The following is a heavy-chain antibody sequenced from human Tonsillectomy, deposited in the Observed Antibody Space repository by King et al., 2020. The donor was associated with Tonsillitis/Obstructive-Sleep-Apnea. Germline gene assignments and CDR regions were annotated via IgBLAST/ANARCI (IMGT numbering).Heavy chain of an antibody. CDR1: GFTFSDSY. D-gene: IGHD3-3*01. Sequence: VQLVESGGGLVKPGGSLRLSCVASGFTFSDSYIHWIRQAPGKGLEWLSYISSSSTYTNYADSVKGRFTISRDNAKNSLYLQMDSLRAEDTAVYYCARYPRPVEWLLTPDGFDIGGLGTLVTVSS. CDR3: ARYPRPVEWLLTPDGFDI. V-gene: IGHV3-11*05. J-gene: IGHJ3*02. CDR2: ISSSSTYT.